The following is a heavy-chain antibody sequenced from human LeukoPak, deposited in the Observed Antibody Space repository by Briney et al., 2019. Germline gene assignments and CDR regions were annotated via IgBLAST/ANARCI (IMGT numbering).Heavy chain of an antibody. V-gene: IGHV3-74*01. CDR2: ISSDGGTT. CDR3: VRDSRNGVDY. Sequence: GGSLRLSCEASGFSFSDYYMHWVRQVPRKGLVWVSRISSDGGTTFYADSVKGRFTISRDNAKNTLFLQMNSLRTEDTAVYYCVRDSRNGVDYWGQGTLVTVSS. D-gene: IGHD2-8*01. CDR1: GFSFSDYY. J-gene: IGHJ4*02.